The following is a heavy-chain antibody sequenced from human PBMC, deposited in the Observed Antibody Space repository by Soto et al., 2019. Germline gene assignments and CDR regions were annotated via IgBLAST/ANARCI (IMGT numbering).Heavy chain of an antibody. V-gene: IGHV1-3*01. CDR2: INAGNGNT. D-gene: IGHD6-19*01. CDR1: GYTFTSYA. Sequence: QVQLVQSGAEVKKPGASVKVSCKASGYTFTSYAMHWVRQAPGQRLEWMGWINAGNGNTKYSQKFQGRVTITRDTSASTAYMKLSSLRSEDTAVYYCARVSSIAVAEVWGQGTLVTVSS. J-gene: IGHJ4*02. CDR3: ARVSSIAVAEV.